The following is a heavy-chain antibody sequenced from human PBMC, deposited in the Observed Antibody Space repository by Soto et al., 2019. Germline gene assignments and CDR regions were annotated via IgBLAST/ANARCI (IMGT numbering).Heavy chain of an antibody. V-gene: IGHV3-30-3*01. D-gene: IGHD3-10*02. J-gene: IGHJ4*02. CDR2: ISYDGTKK. CDR1: GFTFSSYA. Sequence: GGSLRLSCAASGFTFSSYAVYWVRQAPGRGLEWVALISYDGTKKYYADSVKGRFTISRDNSNNTLYLQMNSLRAEDTALYHCARCTAWALFGGEDYWGQGTLVTVSS. CDR3: ARCTAWALFGGEDY.